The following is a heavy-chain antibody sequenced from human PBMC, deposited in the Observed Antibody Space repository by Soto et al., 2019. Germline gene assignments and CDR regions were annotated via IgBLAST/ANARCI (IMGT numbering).Heavy chain of an antibody. CDR3: ARDRHSGSYYGDY. Sequence: SVKVSCKASGGTFSSYAISWVRQAPGQGLEWMGGIIPIFGTANYAQKFQGRVTITADESTSTAYMELSSLRSEDTAVYYCARDRHSGSYYGDYWGQGTLVTVSS. D-gene: IGHD1-26*01. J-gene: IGHJ4*02. CDR2: IIPIFGTA. V-gene: IGHV1-69*13. CDR1: GGTFSSYA.